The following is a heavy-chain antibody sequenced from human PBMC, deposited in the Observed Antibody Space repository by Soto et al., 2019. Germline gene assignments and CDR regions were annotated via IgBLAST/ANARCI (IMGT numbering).Heavy chain of an antibody. CDR3: ARVRIAARPFDHRWFAP. V-gene: IGHV4-59*01. CDR2: IYYSWST. CDR1: GGSISSYY. J-gene: IGHJ5*02. Sequence: SETLSLTCTVSGGSISSYYWSWIRQPPGKGLEWIGYIYYSWSTNYNPSLKSRVTISVDTSKNQFSLKLSSVTAADTAVYYCARVRIAARPFDHRWFAPWGQGTLVTVSS. D-gene: IGHD6-6*01.